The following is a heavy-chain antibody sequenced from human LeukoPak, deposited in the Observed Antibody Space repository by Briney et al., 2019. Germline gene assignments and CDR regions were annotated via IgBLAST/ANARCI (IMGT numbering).Heavy chain of an antibody. V-gene: IGHV3-74*01. D-gene: IGHD6-19*01. CDR3: TTGGNVFVAGTRAFDL. CDR2: INSDGSWT. J-gene: IGHJ3*01. Sequence: RGSLRLSCAASGNYWMHWVRQAPGKGLLWVSHINSDGSWTSYADSVKGRFTISKDNAKNTLYLQMNSLKTEDTAVYYCTTGGNVFVAGTRAFDLWGQGTMVTVSS. CDR1: GNYW.